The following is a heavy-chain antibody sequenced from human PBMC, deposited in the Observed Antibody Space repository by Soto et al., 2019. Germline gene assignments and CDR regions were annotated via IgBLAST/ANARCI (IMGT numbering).Heavy chain of an antibody. D-gene: IGHD4-17*01. CDR1: GYTFTRYC. Sequence: QVQLVQSGAEVKKPWASVKVSCQASGYTFTRYCISWVRQATGQVLEGMGWISAYNGNTNYAQKLQGRVTMTTDTSTSTAYMTLRSLRSDDTPVEYWASLHDYGYCTPAYWFQGTLVTVSS. J-gene: IGHJ4*02. CDR3: ASLHDYGYCTPAY. CDR2: ISAYNGNT. V-gene: IGHV1-18*01.